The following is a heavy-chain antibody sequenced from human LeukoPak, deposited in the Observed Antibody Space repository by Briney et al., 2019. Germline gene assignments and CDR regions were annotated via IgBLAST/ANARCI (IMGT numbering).Heavy chain of an antibody. CDR3: TRDLKA. J-gene: IGHJ5*02. V-gene: IGHV3-74*01. Sequence: GGSLRLSCATSGFIFTDHYMDWVRRAPGKGLVWVSRINSDGSTTNYADSVKGRFTISRDNAKSTLYLQMNSLRAEDTAIYYCTRDLKAWGQGTLVTVSS. CDR2: INSDGSTT. CDR1: GFIFTDHY.